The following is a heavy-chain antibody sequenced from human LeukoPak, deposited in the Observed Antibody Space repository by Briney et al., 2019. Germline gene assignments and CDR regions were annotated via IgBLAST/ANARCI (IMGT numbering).Heavy chain of an antibody. CDR2: ISDSGAST. Sequence: QSGGSLRLSCVASGFTFSSYAMSWVRQAPGKGLEWVSAISDSGASTYYADSVKGRFTISRDNAKNSLYLQMNSLRAEDTAVYYCARDRRYYDILTGYYGAFDIWGQGTMVTVSS. CDR1: GFTFSSYA. V-gene: IGHV3-23*01. D-gene: IGHD3-9*01. J-gene: IGHJ3*02. CDR3: ARDRRYYDILTGYYGAFDI.